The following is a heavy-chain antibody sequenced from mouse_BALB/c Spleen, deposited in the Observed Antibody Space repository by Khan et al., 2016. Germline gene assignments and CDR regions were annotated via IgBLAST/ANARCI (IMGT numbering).Heavy chain of an antibody. Sequence: EVELVESGGGLVQPGGSRKLSCAASGFTFSSSGMHWVRQAPEKGLEWVAYISSGSSNIYYADTVKGRFTISRDNPKNTLFLRITSRRSEDTAKYYCASSGEYNGPVYWGQGTTLTVSS. CDR1: GFTFSSSG. V-gene: IGHV5-17*02. CDR2: ISSGSSNI. J-gene: IGHJ2*01. CDR3: ASSGEYNGPVY. D-gene: IGHD3-1*01.